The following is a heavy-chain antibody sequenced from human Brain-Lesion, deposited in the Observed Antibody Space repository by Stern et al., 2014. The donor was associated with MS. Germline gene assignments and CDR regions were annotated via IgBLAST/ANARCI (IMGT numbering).Heavy chain of an antibody. CDR1: GGSVSSTSYA. D-gene: IGHD2-15*01. CDR2: IYYSGNT. Sequence: QLVESGPGLVKPSETLYLTCTVAGGSVSSTSYAWAWIRQPPGKGLEWIGTIYYSGNTYYSPSLKSRLTISLDTFKNQFPRQRGLGTAADTAVYYCAGEEDIRYCSGGSCTGNWFDPWGQGTLVTVSS. V-gene: IGHV4-39*01. CDR3: AGEEDIRYCSGGSCTGNWFDP. J-gene: IGHJ5*02.